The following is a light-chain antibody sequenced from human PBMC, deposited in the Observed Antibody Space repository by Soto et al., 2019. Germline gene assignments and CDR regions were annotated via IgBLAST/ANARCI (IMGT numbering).Light chain of an antibody. CDR2: DAS. J-gene: IGKJ1*01. V-gene: IGKV1-5*01. CDR1: QSISSW. CDR3: QQYNSYSPLT. Sequence: DIQMTQSPSTLSASVGDRVTITCRASQSISSWLAWYQQKPGKAPKLLIYDASSLESGVPSMFSGSGSGTEFTLTISSLQPDDFATYYCQQYNSYSPLTFGQGTKVEIK.